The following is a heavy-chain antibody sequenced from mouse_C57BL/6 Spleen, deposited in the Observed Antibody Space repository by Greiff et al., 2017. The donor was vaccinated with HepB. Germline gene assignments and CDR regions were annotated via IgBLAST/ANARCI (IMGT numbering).Heavy chain of an antibody. Sequence: EVKLMESEGGLVQPGSSMKLSCTASGFTFSDYYMAWVRQVPEKGLEWVANINYDGSSTYYLDSLKSRFIISRDNAKNILYLQMSSLKSEDTATYYCGRVGLLCFDVWGTGTTVTVSS. D-gene: IGHD4-1*01. CDR3: GRVGLLCFDV. CDR1: GFTFSDYY. V-gene: IGHV5-16*01. J-gene: IGHJ1*03. CDR2: INYDGSST.